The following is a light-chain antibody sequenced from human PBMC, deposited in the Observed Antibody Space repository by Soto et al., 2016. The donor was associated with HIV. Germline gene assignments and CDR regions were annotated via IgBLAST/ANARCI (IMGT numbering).Light chain of an antibody. CDR1: QSVSVW. J-gene: IGKJ1*01. V-gene: IGKV1-5*03. Sequence: DIQMTQSPSTLSAFIGDRVTITCRASQSVSVWLAWYQQKPGKAPKLLIFKTSSLESGVPSRFSGSGSGSGTEFTLTLSSLQPDDIGTYYCQQYNSVPWTFGQGT. CDR2: KTS. CDR3: QQYNSVPWT.